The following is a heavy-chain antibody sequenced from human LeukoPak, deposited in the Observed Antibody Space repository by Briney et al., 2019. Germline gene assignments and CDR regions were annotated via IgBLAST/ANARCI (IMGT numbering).Heavy chain of an antibody. CDR3: ASNWSDFDY. CDR2: IYHGETT. J-gene: IGHJ4*02. V-gene: IGHV4-38-2*02. CDR1: GYSITTGHY. D-gene: IGHD1-1*01. Sequence: SETLSLTCTVSGYSITTGHYWGWIRQPPGRGLEWIGSIYHGETTYYNPSLKTRLTISLDTSKNRFSLKLSSVTAADTAVYYCASNWSDFDYWGQGILVTVSS.